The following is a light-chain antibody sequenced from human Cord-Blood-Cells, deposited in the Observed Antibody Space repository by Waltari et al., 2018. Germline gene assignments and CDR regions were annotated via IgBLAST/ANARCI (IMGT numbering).Light chain of an antibody. CDR2: DVS. V-gene: IGLV2-14*01. Sequence: QSALTQPASVSGSPGQSITISCTGTSSDVGGYNYVSWYQQHPGKDPKLMIYDVSNRPSGFSNAFAGTKSGNTASLTISGLQAEDEANYYCSSYTSSSTLVFGGGTKLTVL. J-gene: IGLJ2*01. CDR3: SSYTSSSTLV. CDR1: SSDVGGYNY.